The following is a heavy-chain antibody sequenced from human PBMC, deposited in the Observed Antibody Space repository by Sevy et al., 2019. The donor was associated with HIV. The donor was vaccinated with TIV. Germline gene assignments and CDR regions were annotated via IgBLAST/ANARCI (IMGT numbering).Heavy chain of an antibody. J-gene: IGHJ3*02. Sequence: GGSLRLSCAASGFTFNLYSMNYVRQVPGRGLEWVSSISSTSIYIFYGASVKGRFTISRDNTKNSLYLQMNSLRAEDTAVYYCARGAGDPVGALDIWGQGTMVTVSS. CDR1: GFTFNLYS. V-gene: IGHV3-21*01. CDR3: ARGAGDPVGALDI. CDR2: ISSTSIYI. D-gene: IGHD4-17*01.